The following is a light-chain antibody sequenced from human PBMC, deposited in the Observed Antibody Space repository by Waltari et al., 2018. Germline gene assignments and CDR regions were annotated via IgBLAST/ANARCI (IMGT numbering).Light chain of an antibody. J-gene: IGKJ2*01. CDR1: QSVGSSY. V-gene: IGKV3-20*01. CDR3: QQYGSPPYT. CDR2: ASS. Sequence: EIVLTQSPGTLSLSPGESATLPCRASQSVGSSYLAWFHQKPGQAPRLLIYASSSRATAIPDRFSGSGSGTDFTLTIHRLEPEDFAVYYCQQYGSPPYTFGQGTKLEIK.